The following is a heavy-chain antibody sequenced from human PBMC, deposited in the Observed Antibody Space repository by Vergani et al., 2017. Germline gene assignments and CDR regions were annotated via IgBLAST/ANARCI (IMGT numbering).Heavy chain of an antibody. Sequence: QVQLVQSGAEVKKPGASVKVSCKASGYTFTGHYMHWVRQAPGQGLEWMGWINPNSGGTNYAQKFQGWVTMTRDTSISTAYMELSRLRSDDTGVYYCAGGRPIYSSSWYGWFDAWGQGTLVTVSS. CDR1: GYTFTGHY. CDR3: AGGRPIYSSSWYGWFDA. CDR2: INPNSGGT. D-gene: IGHD6-13*01. V-gene: IGHV1-2*04. J-gene: IGHJ5*02.